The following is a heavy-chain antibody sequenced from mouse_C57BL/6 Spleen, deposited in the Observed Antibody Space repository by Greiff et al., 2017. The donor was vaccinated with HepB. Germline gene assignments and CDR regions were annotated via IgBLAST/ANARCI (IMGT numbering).Heavy chain of an antibody. Sequence: QVHVKQSGAELVKPGASVKLSCKASGYTFTEYTIHWVKQRSGQGLEWIGWFYPGSGSIKYNEKFKDKATLTADKSSSTVYMELSRLTSEDSAVYFCARHEAGPVVAHWYFDVWGTGTTVTVSS. V-gene: IGHV1-62-2*01. CDR1: GYTFTEYT. D-gene: IGHD1-1*01. CDR2: FYPGSGSI. J-gene: IGHJ1*03. CDR3: ARHEAGPVVAHWYFDV.